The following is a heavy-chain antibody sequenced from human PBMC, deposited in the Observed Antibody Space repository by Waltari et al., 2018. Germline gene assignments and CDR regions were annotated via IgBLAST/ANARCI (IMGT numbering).Heavy chain of an antibody. CDR3: AKAIDGGYDFPSYFDS. CDR2: ISDSGGFT. CDR1: GFTFSMYA. D-gene: IGHD5-12*01. Sequence: EVQLLESGGGLVQPGGSLRLSCAASGFTFSMYAMSWVRQAPGKGLDWVSSISDSGGFTYHADSVKGRFPISRDNSKNTLYLQMNFLRAEDTAVYYCAKAIDGGYDFPSYFDSWGQGTLVTVSS. J-gene: IGHJ4*02. V-gene: IGHV3-23*01.